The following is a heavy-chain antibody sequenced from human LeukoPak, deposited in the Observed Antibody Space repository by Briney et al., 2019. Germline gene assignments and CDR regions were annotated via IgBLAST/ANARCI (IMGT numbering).Heavy chain of an antibody. CDR3: AREYCTSATCRFDN. CDR1: GGYISTYY. Sequence: PSETLSLTCTVSGGYISTYYWSWIRQPPGKGLEWIGYIYYTGSTNYNPSLKSRVTISVDTSKNQFSLKLSSVTAADTAVYYCAREYCTSATCRFDNWVQGTLVTVSS. CDR2: IYYTGST. V-gene: IGHV4-59*01. D-gene: IGHD2-2*01. J-gene: IGHJ4*02.